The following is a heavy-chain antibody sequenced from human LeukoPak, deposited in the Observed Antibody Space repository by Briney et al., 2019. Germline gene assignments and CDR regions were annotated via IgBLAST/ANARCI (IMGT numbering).Heavy chain of an antibody. D-gene: IGHD3-10*01. CDR2: IYYNENT. V-gene: IGHV4-59*01. J-gene: IGHJ4*02. Sequence: SETLSLTCTVSGGSISSYYWSWIRQPPGKGLEWIGYIYYNENTNYNPSLKSRVTISVDTSKNQFSLKLSSMTAADTAVYYCARGPYGSGSYYNEAWGQGTLVTVSS. CDR1: GGSISSYY. CDR3: ARGPYGSGSYYNEA.